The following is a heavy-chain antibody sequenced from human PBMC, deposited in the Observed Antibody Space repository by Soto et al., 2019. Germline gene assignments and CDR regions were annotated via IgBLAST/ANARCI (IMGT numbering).Heavy chain of an antibody. CDR1: GYTFTSYA. V-gene: IGHV1-3*01. J-gene: IGHJ3*02. CDR2: INAGNGNT. CDR3: ARDSCTNGVCYLDAFDI. Sequence: QVQLVQSGAEVKKPGASVKVSCKASGYTFTSYAMHWVRQAPGQRLEWMGWINAGNGNTKYSQKFQGRVTIARDTSASTADMELSSLRSEDTAVYYCARDSCTNGVCYLDAFDIWGQGTMVTVSS. D-gene: IGHD2-8*01.